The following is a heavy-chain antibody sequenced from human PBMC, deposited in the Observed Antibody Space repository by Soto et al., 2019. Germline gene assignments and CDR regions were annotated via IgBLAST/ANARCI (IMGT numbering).Heavy chain of an antibody. CDR2: IYPGDSDT. D-gene: IGHD1-20*01. V-gene: IGHV5-51*01. Sequence: PGVSLKISCRGSGYSCTNYWIAWVRQMPGKGLEWMGIIYPGDSDTRYSPSFQGQVTISADKSISTAYLQWSFLKASDTAMYYCARQGSGMTGYYYHMDVWGQGTTVTVSS. CDR1: GYSCTNYW. J-gene: IGHJ6*02. CDR3: ARQGSGMTGYYYHMDV.